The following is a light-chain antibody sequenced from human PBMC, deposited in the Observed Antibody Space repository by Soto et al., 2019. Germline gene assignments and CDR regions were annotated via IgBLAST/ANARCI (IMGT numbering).Light chain of an antibody. J-gene: IGLJ1*01. CDR1: SSDVGGYKY. Sequence: QSPLTQPPSASGSPGRSVTISCTGTSSDVGGYKYVSWYQQHPGKAPKLMIFEVNKRPSGVPDRFSGSKSGNTASLTVSGLQAEDEADYYCSSYAGINNLGVFGTGTKVTVL. CDR3: SSYAGINNLGV. V-gene: IGLV2-8*01. CDR2: EVN.